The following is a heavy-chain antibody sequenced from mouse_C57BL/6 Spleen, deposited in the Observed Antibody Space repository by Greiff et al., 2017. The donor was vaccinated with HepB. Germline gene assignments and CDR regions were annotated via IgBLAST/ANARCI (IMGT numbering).Heavy chain of an antibody. CDR2: IDPENGDT. V-gene: IGHV14-4*01. CDR3: TTYYYGSQYYFDY. CDR1: GFNIKDDY. J-gene: IGHJ2*01. Sequence: EVQLKESGAELVRPGASVKLSCTASGFNIKDDYMHWVKQRPEQGLEWIGWIDPENGDTEYASKFQGKATITADTSSNTAYLQLSSLTSEDTAVYYCTTYYYGSQYYFDYWGQGTTLTVSS. D-gene: IGHD1-1*01.